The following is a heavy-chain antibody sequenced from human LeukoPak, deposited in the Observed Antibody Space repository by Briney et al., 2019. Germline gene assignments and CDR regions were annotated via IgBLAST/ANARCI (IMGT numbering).Heavy chain of an antibody. CDR2: IYYSGST. CDR3: ARFSPDYYDNKKYFDH. D-gene: IGHD3-22*01. V-gene: IGHV4-39*01. CDR1: GGSISSSIYY. J-gene: IGHJ4*02. Sequence: SETLSLTCSVSGGSISSSIYYWGWIRQPPGKGLEWIGSIYYSGSTYYSPSLRSRVTISVDTSKNQFSLKLRSVTAGDTAVYYCARFSPDYYDNKKYFDHWGQGTLVTVSS.